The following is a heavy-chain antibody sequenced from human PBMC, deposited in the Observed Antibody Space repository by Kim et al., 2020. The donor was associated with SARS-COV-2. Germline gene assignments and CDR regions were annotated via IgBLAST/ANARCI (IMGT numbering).Heavy chain of an antibody. J-gene: IGHJ3*02. Sequence: KGRFTISRDNSENTLYLQMNSLRTEDTAVYYCAKPTYYYESSGYSDAFDIWGQGTKVSVSS. CDR3: AKPTYYYESSGYSDAFDI. D-gene: IGHD3-22*01. V-gene: IGHV3-30*02.